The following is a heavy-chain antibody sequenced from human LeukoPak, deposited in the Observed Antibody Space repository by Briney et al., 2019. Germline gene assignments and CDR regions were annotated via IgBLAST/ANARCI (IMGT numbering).Heavy chain of an antibody. CDR2: ISTSSSYI. D-gene: IGHD2-21*02. Sequence: GGSLRLSCAASGFTFSSYSMNWVRQAPGKGLEWVSSISTSSSYIYYADSVKGRFTISRDNAKNSLYLQMNSLRAEDTAVYYRARSTGGDWYAFDIWGQGTMVTVSS. CDR1: GFTFSSYS. CDR3: ARSTGGDWYAFDI. V-gene: IGHV3-21*01. J-gene: IGHJ3*02.